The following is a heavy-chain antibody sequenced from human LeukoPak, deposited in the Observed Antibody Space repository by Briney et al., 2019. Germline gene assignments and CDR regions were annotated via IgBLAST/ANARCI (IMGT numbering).Heavy chain of an antibody. V-gene: IGHV4-34*10. CDR2: INHSGIT. J-gene: IGHJ4*02. D-gene: IGHD3-22*01. CDR3: AGAALYYYDSSGYLLRAYYFDY. CDR1: GRSFSGYY. Sequence: SETLSLTCAVYGRSFSGYYWTWIRQTPGKGLEWIGEINHSGITDYNPSLKSRVTMSVDTSKNQFSLKLSSVTAADTAVYYCAGAALYYYDSSGYLLRAYYFDYWGQGTLVTVSS.